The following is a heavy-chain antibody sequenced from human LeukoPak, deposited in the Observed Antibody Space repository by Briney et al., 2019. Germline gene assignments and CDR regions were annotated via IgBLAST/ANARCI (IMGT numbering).Heavy chain of an antibody. CDR2: INPNGGST. Sequence: ASVKISCKASGYTFTSYYTHWVRQAPGQGLEWMGIINPNGGSTNYAQKFQGRVTMTRDTSTSTVYMELSSLTSEDTAVYYCASGGPTPGITVAGSWVYFQLWGQGTLVTVSS. J-gene: IGHJ1*01. D-gene: IGHD6-19*01. V-gene: IGHV1-46*01. CDR3: ASGGPTPGITVAGSWVYFQL. CDR1: GYTFTSYY.